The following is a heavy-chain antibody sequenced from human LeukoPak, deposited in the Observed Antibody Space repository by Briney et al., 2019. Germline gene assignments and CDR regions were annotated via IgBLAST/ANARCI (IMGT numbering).Heavy chain of an antibody. D-gene: IGHD3-10*01. Sequence: SETLSLTCTVSGCSISSYYWSWIRQPPGKGLEWIGYIYYSGSTNYNPSLQSRVTISVDTSKNQFSLKLSSVTAADTAVYYCARDAYYYGSGSPYYFDYWGQGTLVTVSS. CDR3: ARDAYYYGSGSPYYFDY. CDR1: GCSISSYY. V-gene: IGHV4-59*01. CDR2: IYYSGST. J-gene: IGHJ4*02.